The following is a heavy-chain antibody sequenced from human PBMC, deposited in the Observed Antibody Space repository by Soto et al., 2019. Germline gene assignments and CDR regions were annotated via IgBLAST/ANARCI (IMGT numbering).Heavy chain of an antibody. J-gene: IGHJ4*02. Sequence: QVQLGQSGPEVKKPGASVKVSCKASGYTFTSYDINWVRQAPGQGLEWMGWISVYDGNTNYAQKLQDRVTMTTDTSTSTAYMELRSLRSDDRAVYYCASALGIGDYWGQGSQVTVSS. CDR2: ISVYDGNT. V-gene: IGHV1-18*01. CDR3: ASALGIGDY. D-gene: IGHD7-27*01. CDR1: GYTFTSYD.